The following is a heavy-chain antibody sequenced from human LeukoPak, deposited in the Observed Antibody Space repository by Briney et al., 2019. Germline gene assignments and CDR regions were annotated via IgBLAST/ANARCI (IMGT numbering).Heavy chain of an antibody. J-gene: IGHJ4*02. D-gene: IGHD5-12*01. Sequence: GGSLRLSCAASGFTFSSYEMNWVRQAPGKGLEWVSYISNTERTIYYADSVRGRFTISRDNAKNSLYQQMSSLRAEDTAVYYCARARQQMATSYFDYWGQGTLVTVSS. CDR1: GFTFSSYE. CDR2: ISNTERTI. V-gene: IGHV3-48*03. CDR3: ARARQQMATSYFDY.